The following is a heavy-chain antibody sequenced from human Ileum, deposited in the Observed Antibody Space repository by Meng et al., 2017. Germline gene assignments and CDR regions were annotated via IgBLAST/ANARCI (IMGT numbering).Heavy chain of an antibody. Sequence: QVQRTGSGPGSVKPTGTLSLTCAVSSGSITSDTYWSWVRLPPGKGLEWIGQISHSGSTFYNPSLKSRVTMSVDKSKSQFSLMLTSVTAADTAVYYCARHGGYYQGFWGQGTLVTVSS. CDR3: ARHGGYYQGF. CDR2: ISHSGST. D-gene: IGHD4-23*01. CDR1: SGSITSDTY. V-gene: IGHV4-4*02. J-gene: IGHJ4*02.